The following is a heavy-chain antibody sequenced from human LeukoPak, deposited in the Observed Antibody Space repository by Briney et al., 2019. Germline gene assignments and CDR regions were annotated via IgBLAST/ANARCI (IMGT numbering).Heavy chain of an antibody. CDR2: ISYDGSNK. V-gene: IGHV3-30-3*01. CDR3: ARYDARYGMDV. CDR1: GCTSSSYA. D-gene: IGHD1-1*01. Sequence: PGRSLRLSCAASGCTSSSYAMHWVRQAPGKGLEWVSVISYDGSNKYYADSVKGRFTISRDNSKNTLYLQMNSLRAEDTAVYYCARYDARYGMDVWGQGTTVTVSS. J-gene: IGHJ6*02.